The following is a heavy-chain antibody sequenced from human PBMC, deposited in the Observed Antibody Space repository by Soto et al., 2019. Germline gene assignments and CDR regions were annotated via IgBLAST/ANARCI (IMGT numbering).Heavy chain of an antibody. J-gene: IGHJ6*02. D-gene: IGHD2-2*01. Sequence: AGSLTLSCAASGSTLSSYAIQPVRQAPGKGLQWVSLIGESGTPTYYADSVKGRFTISRDNSGNTLFLEMYSLRAEDTAVYYCARYIPGVRYYGMDVWGQGTTVTAP. CDR1: GSTLSSYA. CDR2: IGESGTPT. CDR3: ARYIPGVRYYGMDV. V-gene: IGHV3-23*01.